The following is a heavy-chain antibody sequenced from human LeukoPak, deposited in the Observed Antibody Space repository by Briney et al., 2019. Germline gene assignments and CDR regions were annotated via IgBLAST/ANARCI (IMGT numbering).Heavy chain of an antibody. D-gene: IGHD4/OR15-4a*01. CDR1: GFTFSSYG. J-gene: IGHJ6*03. CDR2: IRYDGSNK. V-gene: IGHV3-30*02. CDR3: AKSGVLQGYYYYYMDV. Sequence: GGSLRLSCAASGFTFSSYGMHWVRQAPGKGLEWVAFIRYDGSNKYYADSVKGRFTISRDNSKNTLYLQMNSLRAEDTALYYCAKSGVLQGYYYYYMDVWGKGTTVTISS.